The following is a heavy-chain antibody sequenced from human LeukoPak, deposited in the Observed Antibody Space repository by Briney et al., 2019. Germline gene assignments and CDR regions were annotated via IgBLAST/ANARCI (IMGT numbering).Heavy chain of an antibody. J-gene: IGHJ4*02. D-gene: IGHD6-6*01. V-gene: IGHV4-59*01. CDR2: IYNSGST. CDR3: ASVSGQLACSD. CDR1: DGSISNYF. Sequence: PSETLSLTCTVFDGSISNYFWSWIRQPPGKGLEWIGYIYNSGSTYYNPSLKSRVTISVDTSKNQFSLSLTSVTAADTAVYYCASVSGQLACSDWGQGTLVTVSS.